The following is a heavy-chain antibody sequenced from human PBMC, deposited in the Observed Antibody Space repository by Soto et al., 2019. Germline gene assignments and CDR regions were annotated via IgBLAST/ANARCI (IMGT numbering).Heavy chain of an antibody. Sequence: QVQLVESGGGVVQLGRSLRLSCAASGFTFSSYGMHWVRQAPGKGLEWVAVIWYDGSNKYYADSVKGRFTISRDNSKNTLYLQMNSLRAEDTAVYYCARDLYSSGSPDGYWGQGTLVTVSS. CDR3: ARDLYSSGSPDGY. CDR2: IWYDGSNK. CDR1: GFTFSSYG. J-gene: IGHJ4*02. D-gene: IGHD6-19*01. V-gene: IGHV3-33*01.